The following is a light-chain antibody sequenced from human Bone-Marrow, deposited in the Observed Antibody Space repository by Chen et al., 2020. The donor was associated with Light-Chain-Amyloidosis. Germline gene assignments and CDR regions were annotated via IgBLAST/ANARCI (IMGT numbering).Light chain of an antibody. CDR3: QSADSSGTYEVI. CDR2: RDT. V-gene: IGLV3-25*03. CDR1: DLPTKY. J-gene: IGLJ2*01. Sequence: SYELTQPPSVSVSPGQTARITCSGDDLPTKYAYWYQQKPGQAPVLVIHRDTERPSGISERFSGSSSGTTATLTSSGVQAEDEAEYHGQSADSSGTYEVIFGGGTTLTVL.